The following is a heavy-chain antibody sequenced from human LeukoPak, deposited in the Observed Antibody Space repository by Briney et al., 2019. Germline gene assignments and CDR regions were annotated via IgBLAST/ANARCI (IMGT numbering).Heavy chain of an antibody. CDR3: ASRDSSGLSADY. Sequence: SETLSLTCTVSGGSISSSSYYWGWIRQPPGKGLEWIGSIYYSGSTYYDPSLKSRVTISVDTSKNQFSLKLSSVTAADTAVYYCASRDSSGLSADYWGQGTLVTVSS. J-gene: IGHJ4*02. CDR1: GGSISSSSYY. V-gene: IGHV4-39*07. D-gene: IGHD3-22*01. CDR2: IYYSGST.